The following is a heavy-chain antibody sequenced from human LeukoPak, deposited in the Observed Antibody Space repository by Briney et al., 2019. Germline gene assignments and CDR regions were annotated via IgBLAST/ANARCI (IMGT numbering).Heavy chain of an antibody. CDR1: GYTFTGYY. Sequence: ASVKVSCKASGYTFTGYYMHWVRQAPGQGLEWMGWLNPNSGDTNYAQKFQGRVTMTRDTSISTAYMELSRLRSDDTAVYYCARDRFWTYYGSELYYYYYMDVWGKGTTVTVSS. J-gene: IGHJ6*03. CDR3: ARDRFWTYYGSELYYYYYMDV. CDR2: LNPNSGDT. V-gene: IGHV1-2*02. D-gene: IGHD3-10*01.